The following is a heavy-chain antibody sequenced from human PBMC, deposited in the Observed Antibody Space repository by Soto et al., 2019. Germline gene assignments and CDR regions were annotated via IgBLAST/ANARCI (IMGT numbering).Heavy chain of an antibody. CDR2: IYYSGST. J-gene: IGHJ5*02. Sequence: SETLSLTCTVSGGSISSGDYYWSWIRQPPGKGLEWIGYIYYSGSTCYNPSLKSRVTISVDTSKNQFSLKLSSVTAADTAVYYCARALSGEEDWFDPWGQGTLVTVSS. D-gene: IGHD3-10*01. V-gene: IGHV4-30-4*01. CDR3: ARALSGEEDWFDP. CDR1: GGSISSGDYY.